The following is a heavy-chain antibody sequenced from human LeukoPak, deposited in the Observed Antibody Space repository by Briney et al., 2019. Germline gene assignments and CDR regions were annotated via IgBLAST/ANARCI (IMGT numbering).Heavy chain of an antibody. J-gene: IGHJ6*03. CDR3: AKGEGRWDYYYMDV. Sequence: TGGSLRLSCAASGFTFSSYGMSWVRQAPGKGLEWVSAMSGSGGSTYYADSVKGRFTISRDNSKNTLYLQMNSLRAEDTAIYYCAKGEGRWDYYYMDVWGKGTTVTVSS. D-gene: IGHD1-26*01. CDR1: GFTFSSYG. CDR2: MSGSGGST. V-gene: IGHV3-23*01.